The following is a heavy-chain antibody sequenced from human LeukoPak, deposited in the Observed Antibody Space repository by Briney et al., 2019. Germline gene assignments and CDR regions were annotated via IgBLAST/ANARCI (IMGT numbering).Heavy chain of an antibody. Sequence: SETLSLTCSVNGGSFSSYYWTWIRQPPGEGLQWIGENHHTGGTNYNPSLKSRVTISVDTSKNQFSLKLSSVTAADTAIYYCARAVSGRFDYWGQGTLVTVSS. CDR3: ARAVSGRFDY. CDR1: GGSFSSYY. V-gene: IGHV4-34*01. CDR2: NHHTGGT. D-gene: IGHD6-19*01. J-gene: IGHJ4*02.